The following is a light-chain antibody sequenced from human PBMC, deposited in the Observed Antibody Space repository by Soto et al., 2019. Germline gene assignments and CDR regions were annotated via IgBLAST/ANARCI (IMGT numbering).Light chain of an antibody. V-gene: IGKV3-15*01. J-gene: IGKJ4*01. CDR3: QQYIAWPLT. CDR2: FAS. CDR1: QSLNNN. Sequence: GEXXTLSCRASQSLNNNLAWYQQKPGQGPRLLIYFASTRATGIPARFSGSGSGTEFSLTISSLQSEDFASYYCQQYIAWPLTFGGGTKVETK.